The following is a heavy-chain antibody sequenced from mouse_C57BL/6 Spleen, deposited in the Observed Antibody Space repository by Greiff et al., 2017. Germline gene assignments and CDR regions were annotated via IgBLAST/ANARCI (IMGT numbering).Heavy chain of an antibody. CDR3: TNYYGSSSPYYAMDY. J-gene: IGHJ4*01. CDR1: GYTFTDYE. Sequence: VQLQQSGAELVRPGASVTLSCKASGYTFTDYEMHWVKQTPVHGLEWIGAFDPETGGTAYNQKFKGKAILTADKSSSTAYRELRSLTSEDSAVYYCTNYYGSSSPYYAMDYWGQGTSVTVSS. D-gene: IGHD1-1*01. V-gene: IGHV1-15*01. CDR2: FDPETGGT.